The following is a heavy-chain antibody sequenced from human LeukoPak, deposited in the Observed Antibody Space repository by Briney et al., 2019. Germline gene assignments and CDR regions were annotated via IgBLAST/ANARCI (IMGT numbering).Heavy chain of an antibody. CDR3: AKDSAKKYDDY. CDR2: ISGSDGST. CDR1: GFTFSSYA. D-gene: IGHD2/OR15-2a*01. Sequence: GGPLRLSCAASGFTFSSYAMSWVRQAPGKGLEWVSGISGSDGSTNYADSVKGRFTISRENSKNTLYLQMNSLRAEDTAVYYCAKDSAKKYDDYWGQGTLVTVSS. V-gene: IGHV3-23*01. J-gene: IGHJ4*02.